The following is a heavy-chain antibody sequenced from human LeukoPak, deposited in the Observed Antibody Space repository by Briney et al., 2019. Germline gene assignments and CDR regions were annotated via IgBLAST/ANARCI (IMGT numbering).Heavy chain of an antibody. CDR1: GFTFSRHW. D-gene: IGHD1-7*01. V-gene: IGHV3-7*04. J-gene: IGHJ4*02. CDR2: IKQDGSEK. Sequence: GGSLRLSCAASGFTFSRHWMSWVRQAPGKGLEWVANIKQDGSEKDYVDSVKGRFTISRDNAKNSLYLQMNSLRAEDTAVYYCARRTIESQWDYWGQGSLVTVSS. CDR3: ARRTIESQWDY.